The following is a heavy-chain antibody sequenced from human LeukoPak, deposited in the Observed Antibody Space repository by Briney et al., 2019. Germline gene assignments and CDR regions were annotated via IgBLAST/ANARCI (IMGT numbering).Heavy chain of an antibody. D-gene: IGHD6-19*01. CDR1: GFTFDDYA. Sequence: PGRSLRLSCAASGFTFDDYAMHWVRQAPGKGLEWVSGISWNSGSIGYADSVKGRFTISRDNSKNTLYLQMNSLRAEDTAVYYCARDGSGSSGWYENWFDPWGQGTLVTVSS. V-gene: IGHV3-9*01. CDR2: ISWNSGSI. CDR3: ARDGSGSSGWYENWFDP. J-gene: IGHJ5*02.